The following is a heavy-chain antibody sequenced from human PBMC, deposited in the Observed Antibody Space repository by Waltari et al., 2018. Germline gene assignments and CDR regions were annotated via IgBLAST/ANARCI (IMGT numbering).Heavy chain of an antibody. CDR3: ARDSPTGSMGYSYGHGTDY. V-gene: IGHV4-38-2*02. Sequence: QVQLQESGPGLVKPSETLSLTCAVSGYSISSGYYWGWIRQPPGQGLEWIGRIYHSGRTYYNPSLKSRVTISVDTSKNQFSLKLSSVTAADTAMYYCARDSPTGSMGYSYGHGTDYWGQGTLVTVSS. CDR1: GYSISSGYY. CDR2: IYHSGRT. J-gene: IGHJ4*02. D-gene: IGHD5-18*01.